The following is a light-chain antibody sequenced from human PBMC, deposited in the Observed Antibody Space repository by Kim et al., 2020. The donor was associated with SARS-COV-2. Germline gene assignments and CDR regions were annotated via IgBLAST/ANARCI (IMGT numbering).Light chain of an antibody. J-gene: IGLJ1*01. CDR2: EVT. CDR3: SSYAGSNNYV. V-gene: IGLV2-8*01. CDR1: SGDVANYNS. Sequence: PGQSVTISCTGTSGDVANYNSVWYQQHPGKAPKLMIYEVTTQPSGVPDRFSGCKSGSTASLTVSGLQAEDEAEYYCSSYAGSNNYVSGTGTKVTVL.